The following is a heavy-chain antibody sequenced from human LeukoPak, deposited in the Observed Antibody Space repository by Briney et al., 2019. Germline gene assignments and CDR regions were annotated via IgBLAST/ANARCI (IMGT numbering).Heavy chain of an antibody. J-gene: IGHJ4*02. CDR2: IKQDGSEK. D-gene: IGHD3-22*01. Sequence: PGGSLRLSCAASGFTFSSYWMSWVRQAPGKGLEWVANIKQDGSEKYYVDSVKGRFTISRDNAKNSLYLQMNSLRAEDTAVYYCASGGLYYYDSSGAHWGQGTLVTVSS. V-gene: IGHV3-7*01. CDR1: GFTFSSYW. CDR3: ASGGLYYYDSSGAH.